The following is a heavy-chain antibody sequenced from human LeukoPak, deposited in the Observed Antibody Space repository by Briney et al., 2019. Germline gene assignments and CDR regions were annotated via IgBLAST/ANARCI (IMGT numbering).Heavy chain of an antibody. J-gene: IGHJ4*02. CDR1: GFTFDDYA. CDR2: ISWNSGSI. V-gene: IGHV3-9*01. CDR3: AKDMVRGVPPSYYFDY. D-gene: IGHD3-10*01. Sequence: GGSLRLSCAASGFTFDDYAMHWVRQAPGKGLEWVSGISWNSGSIGYADSVKGRFTISRDNAKNSLYLQMNSLRAEDTALYYCAKDMVRGVPPSYYFDYWGQGALVTVSS.